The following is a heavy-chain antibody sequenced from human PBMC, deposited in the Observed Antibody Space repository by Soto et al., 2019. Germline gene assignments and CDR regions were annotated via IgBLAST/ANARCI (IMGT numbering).Heavy chain of an antibody. CDR1: GFTFTSPA. CDR3: AAASLAAAGNFDY. D-gene: IGHD6-13*01. CDR2: IVVGSGNT. J-gene: IGHJ4*02. V-gene: IGHV1-58*01. Sequence: SVKVSCKASGFTFTSPAVQWVRQARGQRLEWIGWIVVGSGNTNYAQKFQERVTITRDMSTSTAYMELSSLRSEDMAVYYCAAASLAAAGNFDYWGQGTLVTVSS.